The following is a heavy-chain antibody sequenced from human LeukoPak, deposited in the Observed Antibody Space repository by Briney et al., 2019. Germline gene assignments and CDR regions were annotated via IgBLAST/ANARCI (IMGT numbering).Heavy chain of an antibody. CDR3: TTDPGSMVRGDV. Sequence: KPGRSLRLSCAASGFTFSNYGMHWVRQAPGKGLEWVGRIKSKTDGGTTDYAAPVKGRFTISRDDSKNTLYLQMNSLKTEDTAVYYCTTDPGSMVRGDVWGQGTTVTVSS. CDR2: IKSKTDGGTT. V-gene: IGHV3-15*01. J-gene: IGHJ6*02. CDR1: GFTFSNYG. D-gene: IGHD3-10*01.